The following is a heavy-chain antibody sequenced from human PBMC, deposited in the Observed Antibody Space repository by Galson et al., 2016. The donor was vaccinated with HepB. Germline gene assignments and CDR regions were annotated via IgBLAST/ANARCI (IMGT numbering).Heavy chain of an antibody. J-gene: IGHJ4*02. CDR1: GLTFSSYG. V-gene: IGHV3-33*01. Sequence: SLRLSCAASGLTFSSYGMHWVRQAPGKGLEWVALIWYDGSNKYYADPVKGRFTISRDNSKNTLYLQMNSLRAEDTAVYYCARVLGGTSTGYFDLWGQGTLVTVSS. D-gene: IGHD1-1*01. CDR3: ARVLGGTSTGYFDL. CDR2: IWYDGSNK.